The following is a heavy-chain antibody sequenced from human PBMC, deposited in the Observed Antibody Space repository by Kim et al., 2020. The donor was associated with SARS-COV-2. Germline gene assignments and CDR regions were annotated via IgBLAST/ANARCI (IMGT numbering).Heavy chain of an antibody. CDR2: IDPSDSYT. CDR3: ARHGVLGSSGWYPPPARWYYYGMDV. V-gene: IGHV5-10-1*01. D-gene: IGHD6-19*01. CDR1: GYSFTSYW. J-gene: IGHJ6*02. Sequence: GESLKISCKGSGYSFTSYWISWVRQMPGKGLEWMGRIDPSDSYTNYSPSFQGHVTISADKSISTAYLQWSSLKASDTAMYYCARHGVLGSSGWYPPPARWYYYGMDVWGQGTTVTVSS.